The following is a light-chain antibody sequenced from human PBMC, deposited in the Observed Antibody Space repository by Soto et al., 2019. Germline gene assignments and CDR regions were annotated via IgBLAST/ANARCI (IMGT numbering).Light chain of an antibody. J-gene: IGKJ1*01. Sequence: DIVMTQSPESLAVSLGERATINCKSSQSLLYTSRNKNYLAWYQQRPGQPLKLLIYWASTRESGVPDRFSGSGSGTDFTLTINNVQAEDVAVYYCQQYESNLPTFGQGTKVEIK. CDR2: WAS. CDR3: QQYESNLPT. CDR1: QSLLYTSRNKNY. V-gene: IGKV4-1*01.